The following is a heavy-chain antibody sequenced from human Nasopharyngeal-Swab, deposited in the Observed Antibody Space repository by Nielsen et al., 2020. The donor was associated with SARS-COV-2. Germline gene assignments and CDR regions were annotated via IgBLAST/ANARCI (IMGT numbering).Heavy chain of an antibody. V-gene: IGHV3-30*18. D-gene: IGHD1-26*01. J-gene: IGHJ4*02. CDR2: ISYDGSNK. Sequence: GGSLRLSCAASGFTFSSYGMHWVRQAPGTGLEWVAVISYDGSNKYYADSVKGRFTISRDNSKNTLYLQMNSLRAEDTAVYYCAKRAVQWELPISYFDYWGQGTLVTVSS. CDR3: AKRAVQWELPISYFDY. CDR1: GFTFSSYG.